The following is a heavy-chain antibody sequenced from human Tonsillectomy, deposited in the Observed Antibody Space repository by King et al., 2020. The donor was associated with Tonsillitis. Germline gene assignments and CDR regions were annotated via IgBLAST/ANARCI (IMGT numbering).Heavy chain of an antibody. J-gene: IGHJ4*02. CDR3: ARGFQDYGDYSCYFDY. Sequence: QLQESGPGLVKPSQTLSLTCTVSGGSISSVGYFWSWIRQHPGQGLEWVGYIYYSGSTYYNPSLKSLVTISVDTSKNHFSLRLSSVTAADTAVYYCARGFQDYGDYSCYFDYWGQGSLVTVSS. CDR1: GGSISSVGYF. D-gene: IGHD4-17*01. CDR2: IYYSGST. V-gene: IGHV4-31*01.